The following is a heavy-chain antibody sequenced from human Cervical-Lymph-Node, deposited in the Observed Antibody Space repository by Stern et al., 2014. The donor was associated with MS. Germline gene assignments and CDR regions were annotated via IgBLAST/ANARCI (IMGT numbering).Heavy chain of an antibody. CDR3: ARGSAESRVDY. V-gene: IGHV3-21*01. J-gene: IGHJ4*02. Sequence: EVQLVESGGGLVKPGGSLRLSCAASGFTFSAYFMNWVRQAPGKGLEWGSYISSSRIYIYYADSVRGRFTISRDNGKKPRDMQVNSLRVEDTAVYYCARGSAESRVDYWGQGTLVTVSS. CDR2: ISSSRIYI. CDR1: GFTFSAYF.